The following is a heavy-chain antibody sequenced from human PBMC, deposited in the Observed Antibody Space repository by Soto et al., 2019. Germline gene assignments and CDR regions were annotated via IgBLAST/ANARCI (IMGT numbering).Heavy chain of an antibody. CDR1: GFTFSSYS. CDR3: ACWKRYCSGGSCPRDDC. Sequence: EVQLVESGGGLVKPGGSLRLSCAASGFTFSSYSMNWVRQAPGKGLEWVSSISSSSSYIYYADSVKGRFTNSRDNVKNSLDLLMNSRSAEDTAVYSCACWKRYCSGGSCPRDDCWGQGTLVTFSS. D-gene: IGHD2-15*01. V-gene: IGHV3-21*01. CDR2: ISSSSSYI. J-gene: IGHJ4*02.